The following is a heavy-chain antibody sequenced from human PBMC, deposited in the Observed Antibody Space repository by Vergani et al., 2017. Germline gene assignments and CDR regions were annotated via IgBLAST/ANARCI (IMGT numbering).Heavy chain of an antibody. V-gene: IGHV1-46*01. J-gene: IGHJ2*01. CDR2: INPSGGST. D-gene: IGHD6-13*01. CDR3: ARDLRGIAAQHLGYFDL. CDR1: GYTFTSYY. Sequence: QVQLVQSGAEVKKPGASVKVSCKASGYTFTSYYMHWVRQAPGQGLEWMGIINPSGGSTSYAQKFQGRVTMTRDTSTSTVYMELSSLRSEDTAVYYCARDLRGIAAQHLGYFDLWGRGTLVTVSS.